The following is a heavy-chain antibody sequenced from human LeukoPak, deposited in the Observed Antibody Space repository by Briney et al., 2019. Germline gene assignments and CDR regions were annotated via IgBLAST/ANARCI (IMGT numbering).Heavy chain of an antibody. CDR3: ARVHVSYLDY. CDR1: RFTFSSDA. J-gene: IGHJ4*02. CDR2: IWNDGSTT. Sequence: RSLRLSSAASRFTFSSDAMHWVRQAPGKGLEWVADIWNDGSTTSYAASVKGRFTHSRDNTKNTVDMQMNSLRAEETAVYDCARVHVSYLDYWGEGTLVTASS. V-gene: IGHV3-33*08.